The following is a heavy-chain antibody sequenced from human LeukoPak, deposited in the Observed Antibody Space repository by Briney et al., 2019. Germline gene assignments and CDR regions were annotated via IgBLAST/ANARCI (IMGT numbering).Heavy chain of an antibody. Sequence: PGGSLRLSCAASGFSFSSYWMSWVRQAPGKGLEWVANIKQDGVDKYYVDSVKGRFTISRDNAKNSLYLQMNSLRVEDTAVYYCARDLNWETYWGQGTLVSVSS. J-gene: IGHJ4*02. V-gene: IGHV3-7*01. D-gene: IGHD7-27*01. CDR1: GFSFSSYW. CDR2: IKQDGVDK. CDR3: ARDLNWETY.